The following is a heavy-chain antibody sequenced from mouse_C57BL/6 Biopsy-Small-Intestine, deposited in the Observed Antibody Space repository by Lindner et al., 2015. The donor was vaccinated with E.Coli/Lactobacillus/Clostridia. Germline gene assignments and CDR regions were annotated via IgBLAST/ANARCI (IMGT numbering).Heavy chain of an antibody. D-gene: IGHD1-1*01. CDR2: IYPGGGYS. CDR3: ASGSSNWYFDV. Sequence: VQLQESGTELVRPGASVKLSCKASGYIFSNHWIGWTKQRPGHGLEWIGDIYPGGGYSNYNEKFKDKATLTADTSSSTAYMQLSSLTSEDTAVYYCASGSSNWYFDVWGTGTTVTVSS. CDR1: GYIFSNHW. V-gene: IGHV1-63*01. J-gene: IGHJ1*03.